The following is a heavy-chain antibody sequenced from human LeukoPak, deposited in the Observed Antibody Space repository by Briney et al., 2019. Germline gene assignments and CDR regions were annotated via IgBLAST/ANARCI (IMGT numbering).Heavy chain of an antibody. Sequence: PGGSLRLSCAASGFTFSSYAMSWVRQAPGKGLEWVSAISGSGGSTYYADSVKGRFTISRDNSKNTLFLQMNSLRAEDTAIYYCAKTEGGQVVVVAATLDYWGQGTLVTVSS. CDR3: AKTEGGQVVVVAATLDY. CDR1: GFTFSSYA. D-gene: IGHD2-15*01. J-gene: IGHJ4*02. V-gene: IGHV3-23*01. CDR2: ISGSGGST.